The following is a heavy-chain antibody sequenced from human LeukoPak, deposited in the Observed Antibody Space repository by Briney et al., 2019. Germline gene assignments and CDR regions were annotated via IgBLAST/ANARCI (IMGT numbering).Heavy chain of an antibody. CDR2: INSSGGST. V-gene: IGHV1-46*01. CDR1: GYTFTSYY. J-gene: IGHJ5*02. Sequence: ASVKVSRKASGYTFTSYYMHCATHAPGQGLEWMRIINSSGGSTSYTQKFQGRVSMTRDTSTSTVYMELSSLRSEDTAVYYCAGDSDYYGSGSYYSWFDPWGQGTLVTVSS. CDR3: AGDSDYYGSGSYYSWFDP. D-gene: IGHD3-10*01.